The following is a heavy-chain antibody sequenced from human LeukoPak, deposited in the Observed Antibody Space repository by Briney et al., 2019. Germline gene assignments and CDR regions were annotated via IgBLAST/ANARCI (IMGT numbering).Heavy chain of an antibody. J-gene: IGHJ3*02. D-gene: IGHD3-10*01. CDR1: GGSISSGSYY. Sequence: PSETLSLTCTVSGGSISSGSYYWSWIRQPAGKGLEWIGRIYTSGSTNYDPSLKSRVTISVDTSKNQFSLKLSSVTAADTAVYYCARGESDAFDIWGQGTMVTVSS. CDR3: ARGESDAFDI. CDR2: IYTSGST. V-gene: IGHV4-61*02.